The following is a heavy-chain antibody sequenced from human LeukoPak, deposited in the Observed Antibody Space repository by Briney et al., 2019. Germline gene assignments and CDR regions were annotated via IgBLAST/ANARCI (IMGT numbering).Heavy chain of an antibody. J-gene: IGHJ5*02. CDR3: ARADCTSSNCYLRRSWFDP. D-gene: IGHD2-2*01. CDR1: GFSFNYYD. Sequence: PGGSLRLSCAGSGFSFNYYDMNWVRQAPGKVLEWVSSVRPKSDFIYYSDSVRGRFTISRDNAENSLYLQMNSLRAEDTAVYYCARADCTSSNCYLRRSWFDPWGQGTLVTVSS. CDR2: VRPKSDFI. V-gene: IGHV3-21*01.